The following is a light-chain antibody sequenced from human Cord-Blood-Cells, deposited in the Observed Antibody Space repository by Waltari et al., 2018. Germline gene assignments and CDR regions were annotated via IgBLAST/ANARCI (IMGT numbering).Light chain of an antibody. J-gene: IGLJ2*01. CDR2: EGS. V-gene: IGLV2-23*01. CDR1: SSDVGSYNL. CDR3: CSYAGSSTYVV. Sequence: QSALTQPASVSGSPGQSITISCNGPSSDVGSYNLVPWYQQHPGKAPKRMIYEGSTRPSGVSNRFSGSKSGNTASLTISGLQAEDEADYYCCSYAGSSTYVVFGGGTKLTVL.